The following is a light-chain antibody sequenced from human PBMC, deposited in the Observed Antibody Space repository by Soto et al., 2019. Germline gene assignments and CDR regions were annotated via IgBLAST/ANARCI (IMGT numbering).Light chain of an antibody. V-gene: IGKV3-20*01. CDR3: QQYAESPLT. Sequence: EIVLTQSPGILSVSPGERATLSCRASQSVGRNYLAWYQQKPGQAPRLLIYGASSRATGIPDRFSGSASGTDFTLTISRLEPEDFAVYYCQQYAESPLTFGGGTKAETK. CDR2: GAS. CDR1: QSVGRNY. J-gene: IGKJ4*01.